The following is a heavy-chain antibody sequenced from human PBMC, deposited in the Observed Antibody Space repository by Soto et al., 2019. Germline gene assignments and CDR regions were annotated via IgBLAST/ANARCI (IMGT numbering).Heavy chain of an antibody. CDR2: IMPESSHI. V-gene: IGHV3-48*01. CDR3: ARHPERIAQIGWFDP. D-gene: IGHD6-13*01. Sequence: PGGSLRLSCAASGFTFSIYSMNWVRQAPGKGLEWVSYIMPESSHIYYADSVKGRFTISRDNAKNSLYLQMNSLRAEDTAVYYCARHPERIAQIGWFDPWGQGTLVTVSS. CDR1: GFTFSIYS. J-gene: IGHJ5*02.